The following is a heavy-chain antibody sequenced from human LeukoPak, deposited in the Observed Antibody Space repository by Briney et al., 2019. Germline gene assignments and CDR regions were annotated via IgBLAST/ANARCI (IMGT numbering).Heavy chain of an antibody. CDR1: GFTFSSYS. D-gene: IGHD5-24*01. J-gene: IGHJ4*02. CDR3: ASPGGDGYHPDY. V-gene: IGHV3-21*01. Sequence: GGSLRLSCAASGFTFSSYSMNWVRQAPGRGLEWVSSISSSSSYIYYADSVKGRFTISRDDAKNSLYLQMNSLRAEDTAVYYCASPGGDGYHPDYWGQGTLVTVSS. CDR2: ISSSSSYI.